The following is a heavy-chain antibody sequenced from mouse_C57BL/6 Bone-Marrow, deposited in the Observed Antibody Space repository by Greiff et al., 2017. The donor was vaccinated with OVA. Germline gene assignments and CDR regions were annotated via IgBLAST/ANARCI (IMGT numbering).Heavy chain of an antibody. J-gene: IGHJ2*01. CDR3: ARLYYGSLYYFDY. D-gene: IGHD1-1*01. Sequence: VQLVESGAELVRPGTSVKMSCKASGYTFTNYWIGWAKQRPGHGLEWIGDIYPGGGYTNYNEKFKGKATLTADKSSSTAYMQFSSLTSEDSAIYYCARLYYGSLYYFDYWGQGTTLTVSS. CDR2: IYPGGGYT. CDR1: GYTFTNYW. V-gene: IGHV1-63*01.